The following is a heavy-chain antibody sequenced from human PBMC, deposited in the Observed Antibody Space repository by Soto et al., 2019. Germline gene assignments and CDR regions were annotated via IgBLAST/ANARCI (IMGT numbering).Heavy chain of an antibody. Sequence: PGGSLRLSCAASGFTFSSYAMSWVRQAPGKGLEWVAVIWYDGSNKYYADSVKGRFTISRDNSKNTLYLQMNSLRAEDTAVYYCARDRGAVTGQYFDYWGQGALVTVS. D-gene: IGHD6-19*01. J-gene: IGHJ4*02. CDR1: GFTFSSYA. V-gene: IGHV3-33*08. CDR3: ARDRGAVTGQYFDY. CDR2: IWYDGSNK.